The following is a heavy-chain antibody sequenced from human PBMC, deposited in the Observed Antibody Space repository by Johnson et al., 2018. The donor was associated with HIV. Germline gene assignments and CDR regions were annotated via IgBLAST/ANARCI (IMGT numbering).Heavy chain of an antibody. Sequence: QVQVVESGGGVVQPGRSLTLSCTPSGFTFTTYIMHWVRQAPGKGLEWVAFISYDGNDRNYADFVKGRFTISRDNSKNTLYLQMNSLRADDTAVYYCAGAYYYDSSGYYDAFDIWGQGTMVTVSS. CDR3: AGAYYYDSSGYYDAFDI. J-gene: IGHJ3*02. CDR1: GFTFTTYI. D-gene: IGHD3-22*01. CDR2: ISYDGNDR. V-gene: IGHV3-30*04.